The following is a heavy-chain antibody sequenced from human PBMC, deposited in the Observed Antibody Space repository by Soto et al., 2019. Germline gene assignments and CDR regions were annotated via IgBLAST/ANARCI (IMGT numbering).Heavy chain of an antibody. J-gene: IGHJ2*01. CDR2: IYYSGST. CDR1: GGSISSGGYY. V-gene: IGHV4-31*03. Sequence: QVQLQESGPGLVKPSQTLSLTCTVSGGSISSGGYYWSWIRQHPGQGLEWIGYIYYSGSTYYNPSLKSRVTISVDTSKNQFSLKLSSVTAADTAVYYCARIHDYGDYLGWYFDLWGRGTLVTVSS. CDR3: ARIHDYGDYLGWYFDL. D-gene: IGHD4-17*01.